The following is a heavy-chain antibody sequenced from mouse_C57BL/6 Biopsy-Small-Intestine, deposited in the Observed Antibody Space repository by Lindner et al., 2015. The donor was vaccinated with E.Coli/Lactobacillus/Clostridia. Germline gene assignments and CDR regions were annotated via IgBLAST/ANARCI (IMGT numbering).Heavy chain of an antibody. CDR2: MNPNSGAT. Sequence: SVKVSCKASGYTFTNYYMHWVRQAPGQGLEWMGWMNPNSGATNYAQKFRGRVTMTRDTSISTSYLELSGLRSDDTALYYCASWSPTSYNYRGQGTLLTVSS. D-gene: IGHD1-1*01. V-gene: IGHV1-64*01. J-gene: IGHJ4*01. CDR3: ASWSPTSYNY. CDR1: GYTFTNYY.